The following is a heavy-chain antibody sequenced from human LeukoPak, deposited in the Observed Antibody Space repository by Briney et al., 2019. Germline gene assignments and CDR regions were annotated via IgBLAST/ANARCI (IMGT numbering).Heavy chain of an antibody. J-gene: IGHJ4*02. CDR2: ISGSGGST. CDR1: TFTFSNAW. V-gene: IGHV3-23*01. D-gene: IGHD3-22*01. Sequence: GGSLRLSCAASTFTFSNAWMSWVRQAPGKGLEWVSAISGSGGSTYYADSVKGRFTISRDNSKNTLYLQMNSMRAEDTAVYYCAKDPYYYDSSGYRYFDYWGQGTLVTVSS. CDR3: AKDPYYYDSSGYRYFDY.